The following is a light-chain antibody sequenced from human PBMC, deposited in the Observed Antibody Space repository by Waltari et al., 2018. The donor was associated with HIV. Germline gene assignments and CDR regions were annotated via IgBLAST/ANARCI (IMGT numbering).Light chain of an antibody. CDR1: SRDIGTYTH. V-gene: IGLV2-8*01. J-gene: IGLJ1*01. Sequence: QPALTQPPSASGSPGQSVTISCTGTSRDIGTYTHVSWYQQHPGRAPNLLIYEVNKRPSGVPDRFSGSKSANTASLTVSVLQVADEADYYCSSYAGNNNYVFGTGTRVTVL. CDR2: EVN. CDR3: SSYAGNNNYV.